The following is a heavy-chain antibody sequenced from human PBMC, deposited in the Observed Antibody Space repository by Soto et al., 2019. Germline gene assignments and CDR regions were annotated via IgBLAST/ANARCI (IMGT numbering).Heavy chain of an antibody. V-gene: IGHV3-30-3*01. CDR2: ISYDGSNK. CDR1: GFTFSSYA. J-gene: IGHJ4*02. D-gene: IGHD1-26*01. CDR3: ARDRTPYSGSYYPPTYFDY. Sequence: PGGSLRLSCAASGFTFSSYAMHWVRQAPGKGLEWVAVISYDGSNKYYADSVKGRFTISRDNSKNTLYLQMNSLRAEDTAVYYCARDRTPYSGSYYPPTYFDYWGQGTLVTVSS.